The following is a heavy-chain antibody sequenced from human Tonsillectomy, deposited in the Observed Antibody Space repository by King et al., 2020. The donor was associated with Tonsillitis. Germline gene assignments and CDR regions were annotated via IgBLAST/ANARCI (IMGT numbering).Heavy chain of an antibody. CDR1: GFTFSGSA. D-gene: IGHD5-12*01. J-gene: IGHJ3*02. Sequence: VQLVESGGGLVQPGGSLKLSCAASGFTFSGSAMHWVRQASGKGLEWVGRIRSKAKSYATAYAASVKGRFTISRDDSKNTSYLQMNSLKTEDTAVYYCTRSGYSGRGYAFDIWGQGTRVTVSS. CDR2: IRSKAKSYAT. CDR3: TRSGYSGRGYAFDI. V-gene: IGHV3-73*01.